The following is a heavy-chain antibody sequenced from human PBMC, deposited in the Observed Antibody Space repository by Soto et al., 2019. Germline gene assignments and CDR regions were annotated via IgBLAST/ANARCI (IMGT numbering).Heavy chain of an antibody. D-gene: IGHD5-18*01. J-gene: IGHJ4*02. CDR3: AKDRATAMVRTQYYFNY. Sequence: GGSLRLSCAASGFTFSSYAMSWVRQAPGKGLEWVSAISGSGGSTYYADSVKGRFTITRDNSKNTLHLQMNSLRAEDTAVYYCAKDRATAMVRTQYYFNYLGQGTLVTVSS. CDR1: GFTFSSYA. CDR2: ISGSGGST. V-gene: IGHV3-23*01.